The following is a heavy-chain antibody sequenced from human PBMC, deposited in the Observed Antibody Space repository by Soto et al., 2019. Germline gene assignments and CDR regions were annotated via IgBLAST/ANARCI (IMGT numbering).Heavy chain of an antibody. D-gene: IGHD3-9*01. V-gene: IGHV4-61*01. CDR2: IYYSGST. J-gene: IGHJ4*02. CDR3: ARVRYDILTGYSGFDF. CDR1: GPSVSSGSYY. Sequence: SETLSLTCTVSGPSVSSGSYYWSWIRQPPGNGLECIGYIYYSGSTNYSPSPKSRVTISVDTSKNQFSLKLSSVTAADTAVDYCARVRYDILTGYSGFDFWGQGTLVTVSS.